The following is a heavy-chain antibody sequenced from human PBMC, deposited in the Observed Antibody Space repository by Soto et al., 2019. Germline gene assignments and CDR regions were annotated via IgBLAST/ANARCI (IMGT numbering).Heavy chain of an antibody. CDR3: ARSYGSGTWDALDL. V-gene: IGHV3-23*01. J-gene: IGHJ3*01. CDR1: GFTFSNYA. D-gene: IGHD3-10*01. Sequence: EVQLLESGGGLVQPGGSLRLSCAASGFTFSNYAMSWVRQAPGKGPEWVSCISGSGVRTYYADSAKGRFTISRDNPKNTLYLQMNSLENDDTAVYYWARSYGSGTWDALDLWGQGPMVAVSS. CDR2: ISGSGVRT.